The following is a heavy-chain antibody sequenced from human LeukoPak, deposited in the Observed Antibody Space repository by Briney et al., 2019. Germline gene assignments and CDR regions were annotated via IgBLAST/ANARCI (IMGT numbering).Heavy chain of an antibody. J-gene: IGHJ4*02. CDR2: IIPIHGIA. CDR1: GGTFSSYA. CDR3: ARGMVTAISPFDY. V-gene: IGHV1-69*04. Sequence: SVKVSCKASGGTFSSYAISWVRQAPGQGLEWMGRIIPIHGIANYAQKFQGRVTITADKSTSTAYMELSSLRSEDTAVYYCARGMVTAISPFDYWGQGTLVTVSS. D-gene: IGHD2-21*02.